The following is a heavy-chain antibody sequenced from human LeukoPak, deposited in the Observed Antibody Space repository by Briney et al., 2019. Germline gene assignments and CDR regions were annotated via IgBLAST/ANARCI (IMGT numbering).Heavy chain of an antibody. CDR2: MNPNSGNT. V-gene: IGHV1-8*03. CDR3: ARGEYQLDWFDP. CDR1: GYTFTSYD. D-gene: IGHD2-2*01. Sequence: ASVKVSCKASGYTFTSYDINWVRQATGQGLEWMEWMNPNSGNTGYAQKFQGRVTITRDTSISTAYLELSRLRSDDTAVYYCARGEYQLDWFDPWGQGTLVTVSS. J-gene: IGHJ5*02.